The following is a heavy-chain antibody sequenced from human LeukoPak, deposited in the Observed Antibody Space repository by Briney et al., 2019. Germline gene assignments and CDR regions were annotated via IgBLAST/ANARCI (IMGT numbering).Heavy chain of an antibody. CDR2: IYHSGST. Sequence: SQTLSLTCAVSGGSLSSGGYSWSWIRQPPGKGLEWIGYIYHSGSTYYNPSLKSRVTISVDRSKNQFSLKLSSVTAADTAVYYCARGGSTPRWFDPWGQGTLVTVSS. J-gene: IGHJ5*02. V-gene: IGHV4-30-2*01. CDR3: ARGGSTPRWFDP. CDR1: GGSLSSGGYS. D-gene: IGHD2-15*01.